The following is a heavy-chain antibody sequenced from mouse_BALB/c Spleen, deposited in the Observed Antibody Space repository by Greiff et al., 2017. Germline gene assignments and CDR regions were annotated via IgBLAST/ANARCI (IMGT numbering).Heavy chain of an antibody. V-gene: IGHV5-6*01. CDR2: ISSGGSYT. J-gene: IGHJ2*01. D-gene: IGHD2-3*01. CDR3: ARHADGYYGD. CDR1: GFTFSSYG. Sequence: EVKLVESGGDLVKPGGSLKLSCAASGFTFSSYGMSWVRQTPDKRLEWVATISSGGSYTYYPDSVKGRFTISRDNAKNTLYLQLSSLKSEDTAMYYCARHADGYYGDRGQGTTRTVSS.